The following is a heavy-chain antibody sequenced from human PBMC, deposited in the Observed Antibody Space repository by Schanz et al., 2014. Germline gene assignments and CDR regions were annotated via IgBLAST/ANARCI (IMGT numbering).Heavy chain of an antibody. CDR1: GFSFSNYA. J-gene: IGHJ4*02. Sequence: EEQLLESGGALVQPGGSLRLSCAASGFSFSNYALVWVRQPPGKGLEWISGISGFGTGAYYADSVKGRFSISRDNSKNTLYLQMDSLRAEDTAVYYCAKDPHRDYGGKPQTFDIWGQGTLVTVSS. CDR3: AKDPHRDYGGKPQTFDI. CDR2: ISGFGTGA. D-gene: IGHD4-17*01. V-gene: IGHV3-23*01.